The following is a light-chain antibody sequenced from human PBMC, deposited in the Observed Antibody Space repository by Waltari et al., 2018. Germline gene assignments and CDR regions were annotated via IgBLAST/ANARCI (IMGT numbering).Light chain of an antibody. CDR1: SSDVGDYNY. J-gene: IGLJ1*01. Sequence: QTALTQPPSVSGSPGHSITIPCAGTSSDVGDYNYVYRYQQYPGETPKLIIYEVSHRPSGVSNRFSGSKSGNTASLTISGLQAEDEADYYCSSYISDDTLDVFGTGTKVTVL. V-gene: IGLV2-14*01. CDR2: EVS. CDR3: SSYISDDTLDV.